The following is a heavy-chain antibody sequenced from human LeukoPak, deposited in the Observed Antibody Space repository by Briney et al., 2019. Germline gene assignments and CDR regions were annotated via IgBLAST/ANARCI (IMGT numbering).Heavy chain of an antibody. D-gene: IGHD3-16*02. Sequence: GGSLRLSCAASGFTFSSYSMNWVRQAPGKGLEWVSYISSSSSTIYYADSVKGRFTISRDNAKNSLYLQMNSLRAEDTAVYYCASEERYYDYVWGSYRLGPYDYWGQGTLVTVSS. CDR1: GFTFSSYS. CDR3: ASEERYYDYVWGSYRLGPYDY. CDR2: ISSSSSTI. J-gene: IGHJ4*02. V-gene: IGHV3-48*01.